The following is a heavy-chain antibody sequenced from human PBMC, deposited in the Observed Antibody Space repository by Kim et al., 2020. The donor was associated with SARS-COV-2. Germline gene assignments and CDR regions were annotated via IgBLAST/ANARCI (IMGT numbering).Heavy chain of an antibody. V-gene: IGHV1-69*13. CDR3: ARESSPTLRYFDWSTPNYYYGMDV. D-gene: IGHD3-9*01. J-gene: IGHJ6*02. Sequence: SVKVSCKASGGTFSSYAISWVRQAPGQGLEWMGGIIPIFGTANYAQKFQGRVTITADESTSTAYMELSSLRSEDTAVYYCARESSPTLRYFDWSTPNYYYGMDVWGQGTTVTVSS. CDR1: GGTFSSYA. CDR2: IIPIFGTA.